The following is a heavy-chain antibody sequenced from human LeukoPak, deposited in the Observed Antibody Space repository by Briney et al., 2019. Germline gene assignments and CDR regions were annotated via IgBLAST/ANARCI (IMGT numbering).Heavy chain of an antibody. V-gene: IGHV3-13*01. D-gene: IGHD1-1*01. CDR3: ARGPPRGKYYYMDV. CDR2: IGTASDT. J-gene: IGHJ6*03. CDR1: GFTFSSFD. Sequence: GGSLRLSCAASGFTFSSFDMHWVRHPTGQGLEWVSTIGTASDTYYPGSVEGRFTLSRDNAKDSLYLQMNSLTAGDTAVYYCARGPPRGKYYYMDVWGKGTTVTVSS.